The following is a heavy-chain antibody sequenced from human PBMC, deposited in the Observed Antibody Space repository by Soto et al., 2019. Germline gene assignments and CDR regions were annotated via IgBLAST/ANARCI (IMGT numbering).Heavy chain of an antibody. CDR2: ISPSGGST. J-gene: IGHJ2*01. CDR1: GGTFSSYT. V-gene: IGHV1-46*01. D-gene: IGHD2-21*02. CDR3: AIPYCGGDCYTNYWYFDL. Sequence: ASVKVSCKASGGTFSSYTISWVRQAPGQGLEWMGLISPSGGSTSYAQKFQGRVTMTRGTSTSTVYMELSSLRSEDTAVYYCAIPYCGGDCYTNYWYFDLWGRGTLVTVSS.